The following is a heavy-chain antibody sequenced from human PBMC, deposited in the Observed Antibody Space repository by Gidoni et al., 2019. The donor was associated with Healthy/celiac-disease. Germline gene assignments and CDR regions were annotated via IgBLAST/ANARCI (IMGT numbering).Heavy chain of an antibody. Sequence: SVKVSCKASGGTFSSYAISWVRQAPGQGLEWMGGIIPIFGTANYAQKFQGRVTITADESTSTAYMELSSLRSEDTAVYYCASTRSGYDLNWFDLWGQGTLVTVSS. CDR1: GGTFSSYA. CDR3: ASTRSGYDLNWFDL. V-gene: IGHV1-69*01. CDR2: IIPIFGTA. D-gene: IGHD5-12*01. J-gene: IGHJ5*02.